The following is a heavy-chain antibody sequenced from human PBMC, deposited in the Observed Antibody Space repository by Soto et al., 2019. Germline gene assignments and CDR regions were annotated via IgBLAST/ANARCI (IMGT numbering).Heavy chain of an antibody. CDR1: GYTFTSYA. CDR2: INAGNGNT. D-gene: IGHD2-2*02. CDR3: ARGGVVVPAAIPSHYYYYGMDV. J-gene: IGHJ6*02. Sequence: GASVKVSCKASGYTFTSYAMHWVRQAPGQRLEWMGWINAGNGNTKYSQKFQGRVTITRDTSASTAYMELSSLRSEDTAVYYCARGGVVVPAAIPSHYYYYGMDVWGQGTTVTVS. V-gene: IGHV1-3*01.